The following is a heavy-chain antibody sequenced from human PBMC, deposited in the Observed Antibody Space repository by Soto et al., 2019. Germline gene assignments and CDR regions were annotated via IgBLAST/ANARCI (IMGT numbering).Heavy chain of an antibody. CDR2: ISADSGDT. V-gene: IGHV1-18*04. J-gene: IGHJ4*02. Sequence: QVQVVQSGPEVKKPGASVKVSCTPSGYTFTNYGVNWVRQAPGQGLEWMGWISADSGDTKYAQKFQGRVTMTTDTSTRTAYMELRSLRFDDSAVYYCARGGRYSSSSDLTYWGQGTLVTVAS. D-gene: IGHD6-6*01. CDR1: GYTFTNYG. CDR3: ARGGRYSSSSDLTY.